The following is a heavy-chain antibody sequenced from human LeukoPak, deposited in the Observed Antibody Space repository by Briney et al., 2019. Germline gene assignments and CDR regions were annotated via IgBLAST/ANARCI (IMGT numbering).Heavy chain of an antibody. CDR2: ISSSSSYI. CDR3: ARDLWNPAAAGLGYYYYYYYGMDV. J-gene: IGHJ6*02. V-gene: IGHV3-21*01. CDR1: GFTFSSYS. D-gene: IGHD6-13*01. Sequence: NSGGSLRLSCAASGFTFSSYSMNWVRQAPGKGLEWVSSISSSSSYIYYADSVKGRFTISRDNAKNSLYLQMNSLRAEDTAVYYCARDLWNPAAAGLGYYYYYYYGMDVWGQGTTVTASS.